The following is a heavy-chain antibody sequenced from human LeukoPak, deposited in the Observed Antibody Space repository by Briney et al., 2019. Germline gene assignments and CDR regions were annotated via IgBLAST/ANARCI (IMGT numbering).Heavy chain of an antibody. J-gene: IGHJ5*02. D-gene: IGHD6-6*01. CDR2: LYHSGST. CDR1: GYSISSGYY. CDR3: ARLSSLANIAARGRTWLDP. V-gene: IGHV4-38-2*02. Sequence: PSETLSLTCSVSGYSISSGYYWGWVRQPPGKGLEWIANLYHSGSTYYNPSLKSRVTISVDTSKNQFSLKLSSVTAADTAVYYCARLSSLANIAARGRTWLDPWGQGSLVTVSS.